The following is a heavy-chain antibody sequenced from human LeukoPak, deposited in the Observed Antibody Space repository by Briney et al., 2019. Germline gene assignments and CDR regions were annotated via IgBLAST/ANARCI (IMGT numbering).Heavy chain of an antibody. D-gene: IGHD1-20*01. J-gene: IGHJ1*01. CDR1: GGSIGSYY. CDR3: ARTPVGITGRS. Sequence: PSETLFLTCTVSGGSIGSYYWNWIRQPAGQGLEWIGRIYTSGNTNYNPSLKSRVTMSVDTSKSQFSLKLSSVTAADTAVYYCARTPVGITGRSWGQGTLVTVSS. V-gene: IGHV4-4*07. CDR2: IYTSGNT.